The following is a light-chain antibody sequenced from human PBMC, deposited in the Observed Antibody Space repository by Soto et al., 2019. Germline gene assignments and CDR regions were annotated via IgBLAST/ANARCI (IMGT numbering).Light chain of an antibody. J-gene: IGLJ3*02. CDR2: DVS. CDR3: SSYTSSSTSWV. Sequence: QSVLTQPASVSGSPGQSITISCTGTSSDVGGYNYVSWYQQHPGKAPKLMIYDVSNRPSGVSNRFSGSKSGNTASLTISGRQAEDDADYYCSSYTSSSTSWVFGGGTKVTVL. V-gene: IGLV2-14*01. CDR1: SSDVGGYNY.